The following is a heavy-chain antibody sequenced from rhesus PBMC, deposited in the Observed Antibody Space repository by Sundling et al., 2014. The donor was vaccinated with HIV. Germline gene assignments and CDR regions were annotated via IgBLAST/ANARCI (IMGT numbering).Heavy chain of an antibody. J-gene: IGHJ4*01. CDR2: LYSSSGNT. Sequence: QVQLQESGPGLVKPSETLSLTCAVSGGSFSGHYWGWIRQPPGKGLEWIGSLYSSSGNTYYNPSLKSRVTISKDTSKNQFSLKMNSVTAADTAVYYCARGGTPYWGDSPLDYWGQGVLVTVSS. D-gene: IGHD3-34*01. V-gene: IGHV4-160*01. CDR1: GGSFSGHY. CDR3: ARGGTPYWGDSPLDY.